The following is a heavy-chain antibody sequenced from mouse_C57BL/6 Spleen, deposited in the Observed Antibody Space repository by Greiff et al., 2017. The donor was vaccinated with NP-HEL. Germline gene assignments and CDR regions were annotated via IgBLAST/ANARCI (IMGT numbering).Heavy chain of an antibody. CDR1: GYTFTSYT. V-gene: IGHV1-4*01. D-gene: IGHD1-1*01. CDR2: INPSSGYT. CDR3: ERADYYGSSYGGY. Sequence: QVQLQQSGAELARPGASVKMSCKASGYTFTSYTMHWVKQRPGQGLEWIGYINPSSGYTKYNQKFKDKATLTADKSSSTAYMQLSSLTSEDSAVYDCERADYYGSSYGGYWGQGTTLTVSS. J-gene: IGHJ2*01.